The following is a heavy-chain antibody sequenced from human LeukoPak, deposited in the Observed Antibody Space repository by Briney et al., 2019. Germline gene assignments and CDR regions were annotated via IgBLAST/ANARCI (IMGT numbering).Heavy chain of an antibody. D-gene: IGHD3-10*01. J-gene: IGHJ4*02. CDR2: IKQDGSEK. CDR1: GFTFSSYG. V-gene: IGHV3-7*01. CDR3: ARDFVGSYYNELTSDY. Sequence: PGGSLRLSCAASGFTFSSYGMHWVRQAPGKGLEWVANIKQDGSEKYYVDSVKGRFTIARDNAKNSLYQQMNSLRAVDTAVYYCARDFVGSYYNELTSDYWGQGTLVTVSS.